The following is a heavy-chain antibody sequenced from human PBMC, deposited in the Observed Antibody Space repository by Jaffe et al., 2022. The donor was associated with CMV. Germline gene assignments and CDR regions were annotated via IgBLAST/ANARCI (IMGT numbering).Heavy chain of an antibody. J-gene: IGHJ5*02. CDR2: ISSSGNSK. CDR1: GFTFSVHT. D-gene: IGHD3-22*01. Sequence: EVQLVESGGRLVKPGGSLRLSCAASGFTFSVHTMNWVRQAPGKGLEWVSSISSSGNSKYYAVSMKGRLTISRDNAKKSVDLQIDNLRAEDTALYFCARGRDDTAGYYWDWFDPWGQGTLVTVSS. V-gene: IGHV3-21*02. CDR3: ARGRDDTAGYYWDWFDP.